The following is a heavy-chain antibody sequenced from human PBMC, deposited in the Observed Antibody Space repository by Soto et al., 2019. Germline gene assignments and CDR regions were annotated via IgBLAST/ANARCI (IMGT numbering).Heavy chain of an antibody. Sequence: QVQLVESGGGVVQPGRSLRLSCAACGFTFSSYAMHWVRQAPGKGLEWVAVISYDGSNKYYADSVKGRFTISRDNSKNPLYLQMNRLRAEDTAVYYCARDLGSGWSSPGWLDYWGQGTLVTVSS. CDR2: ISYDGSNK. V-gene: IGHV3-30-3*01. J-gene: IGHJ4*02. CDR1: GFTFSSYA. D-gene: IGHD6-19*01. CDR3: ARDLGSGWSSPGWLDY.